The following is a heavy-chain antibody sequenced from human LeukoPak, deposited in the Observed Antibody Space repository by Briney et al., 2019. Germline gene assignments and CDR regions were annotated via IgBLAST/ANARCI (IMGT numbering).Heavy chain of an antibody. J-gene: IGHJ4*02. CDR1: GYTFTSYY. Sequence: ASVKVSCKASGYTFTSYYMHWVRQAPGQGLEWMGIINPSGGSTSYAQKFQGRVTMTRDTSTSTVYMELSSLRSEDTAVYYCAKNPLESPYCGGDCYDPPDYWGQGTLVTVSS. CDR2: INPSGGST. V-gene: IGHV1-46*01. CDR3: AKNPLESPYCGGDCYDPPDY. D-gene: IGHD2-21*02.